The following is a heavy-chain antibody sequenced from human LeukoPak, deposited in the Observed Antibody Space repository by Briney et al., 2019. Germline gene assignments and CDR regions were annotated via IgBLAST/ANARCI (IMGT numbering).Heavy chain of an antibody. V-gene: IGHV1-18*04. Sequence: GASVKVSCKASGYTFTSYGISWVRQAPGQGLEWMGWISTYNGNTNYAQKLQGRVTMTTDTSTSTAYMELRSLRSDDTAVYYCARFGWSPGPKAAAKQDYWGQGTLVTVSS. J-gene: IGHJ4*02. CDR2: ISTYNGNT. CDR1: GYTFTSYG. D-gene: IGHD6-13*01. CDR3: ARFGWSPGPKAAAKQDY.